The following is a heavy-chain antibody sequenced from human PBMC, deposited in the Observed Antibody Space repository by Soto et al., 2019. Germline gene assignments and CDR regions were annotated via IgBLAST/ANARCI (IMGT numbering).Heavy chain of an antibody. Sequence: EVHLVESGGGLVTPGGSLRLSCAASGFTFSSHSMNWVRQAPGKGLEWVSSSGDSTAYIYYAGSVKGRFTISRDNAKNSLYLQMNRLRAEDTAVYYCERDQRHLRHGYSDYWGQGTLVTVSS. D-gene: IGHD5-12*01. CDR3: ERDQRHLRHGYSDY. J-gene: IGHJ4*02. V-gene: IGHV3-21*01. CDR1: GFTFSSHS. CDR2: SGDSTAYI.